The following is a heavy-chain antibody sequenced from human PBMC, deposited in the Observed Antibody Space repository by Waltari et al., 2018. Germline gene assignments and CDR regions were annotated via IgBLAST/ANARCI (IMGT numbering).Heavy chain of an antibody. J-gene: IGHJ6*03. CDR1: GGSICTNNFY. CDR3: ARLFNHYIDV. V-gene: IGHV4-39*01. Sequence: QLQLQESGPGLVKSSETLSLICSVSGGSICTNNFYWGWIRQTPGKGLEWIGSVHYPGNPYYNPPLKHRVTISVDSSKNEFSLRLRSVTASDTAVYYCARLFNHYIDVWGRGTVVTVSS. CDR2: VHYPGNP.